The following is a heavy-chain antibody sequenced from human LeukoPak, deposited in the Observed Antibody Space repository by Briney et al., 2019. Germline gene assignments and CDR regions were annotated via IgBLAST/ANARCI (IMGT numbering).Heavy chain of an antibody. V-gene: IGHV4-59*08. CDR2: IYYSGST. Sequence: SETLSLTCTVSGGSISSYYWSWIRQPPGKGLEWIGYIYYSGSTNYNPSLKSRVTISVDTSKNQFSLKLSSVTAADTAVYYCARHLYYYYVDVWGKGTTVTVSS. CDR3: ARHLYYYYVDV. CDR1: GGSISSYY. J-gene: IGHJ6*03.